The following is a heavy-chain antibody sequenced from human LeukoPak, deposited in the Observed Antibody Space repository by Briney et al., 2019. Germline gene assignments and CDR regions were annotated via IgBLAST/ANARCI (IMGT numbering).Heavy chain of an antibody. J-gene: IGHJ6*03. CDR1: GFTFSSYA. CDR3: ARPYYDAACYYYMDV. Sequence: GGSLRLSCAASGFTFSSYAMSWVRQAPGKGLEWVSAISGSGGSTYYADSVKGRFTISRDNSKNTLYLQMNSLRAEDTAVYYCARPYYDAACYYYMDVWGKGTTVTVSS. CDR2: ISGSGGST. D-gene: IGHD3-22*01. V-gene: IGHV3-23*01.